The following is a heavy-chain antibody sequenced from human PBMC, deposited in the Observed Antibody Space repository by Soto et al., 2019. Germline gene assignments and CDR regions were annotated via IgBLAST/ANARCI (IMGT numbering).Heavy chain of an antibody. V-gene: IGHV3-33*08. J-gene: IGHJ4*02. CDR1: GVTFSSYA. D-gene: IGHD2-15*01. CDR3: ARDAGYCSGGSCYEPYFDY. CDR2: IWYDGSRK. Sequence: GGSLRLSCAASGVTFSSYAMSWVRQAPGKGLEWVAVIWYDGSRKYYADSVKGRFTISRDNSNNTLYLQMNSLSAEDTAVYYCARDAGYCSGGSCYEPYFDYWGQGTLVTVSS.